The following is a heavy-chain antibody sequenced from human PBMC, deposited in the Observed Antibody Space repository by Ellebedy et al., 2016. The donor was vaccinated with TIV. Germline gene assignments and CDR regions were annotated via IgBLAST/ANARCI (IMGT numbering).Heavy chain of an antibody. CDR1: GVSISTTFYS. CDR2: IFYDGDA. CDR3: ARDRGYSSDWYELAGLILDY. Sequence: SETLSLXCTVSGVSISTTFYSWPWFRQPPGKTLEWIGFIFYDGDAYYNPSLRSRVTMSVDTSKNQFSLKLRSVTAADTAVYYCARDRGYSSDWYELAGLILDYWGQGALVTVSS. J-gene: IGHJ4*02. D-gene: IGHD6-19*01. V-gene: IGHV4-39*07.